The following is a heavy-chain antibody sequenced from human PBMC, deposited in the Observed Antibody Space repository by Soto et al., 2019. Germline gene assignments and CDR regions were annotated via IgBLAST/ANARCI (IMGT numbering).Heavy chain of an antibody. V-gene: IGHV3-23*01. J-gene: IGHJ4*02. CDR3: ARRGSGSYYDY. CDR1: GFTFSSYA. D-gene: IGHD1-26*01. CDR2: ISGSGDST. Sequence: EVPLLESGGGLVQPGGSLRLSCAASGFTFSSYAMRWVRQAPGKGLEWVSAISGSGDSTYYADSVKGRFTISRDNSKNTLSLQMNSLRAEDTAVYYCARRGSGSYYDYWGQGTLVTVSS.